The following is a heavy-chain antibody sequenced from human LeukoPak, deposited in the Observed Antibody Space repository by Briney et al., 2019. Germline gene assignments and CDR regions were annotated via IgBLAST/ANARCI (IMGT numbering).Heavy chain of an antibody. D-gene: IGHD3-9*01. V-gene: IGHV4-38-2*02. Sequence: SETLSLTCTVSGYSISSGYYWGWIRQPPGKGLEWIGSIYHSGSTYYNPSLKSRVTISVDTSKNQFSLKLSSVTAADTAVYYCARDPLTGYSHDALDIWGQGTMVTVSS. J-gene: IGHJ3*02. CDR3: ARDPLTGYSHDALDI. CDR1: GYSISSGYY. CDR2: IYHSGST.